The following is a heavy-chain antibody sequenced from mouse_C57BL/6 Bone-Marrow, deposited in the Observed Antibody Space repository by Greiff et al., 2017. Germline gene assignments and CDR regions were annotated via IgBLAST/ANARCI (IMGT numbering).Heavy chain of an antibody. Sequence: VQGQQSGAELVRPGASVKLSCKASGYTFTSYCISWVKQRPGRGLEWIGEIYPRSGNTYYNEKFKGKATLTADKSSSTAYMELRSLTSEDSAVYFCARLLLRWYFDVWGTGTTVTVSS. CDR3: ARLLLRWYFDV. CDR1: GYTFTSYC. CDR2: IYPRSGNT. J-gene: IGHJ1*03. D-gene: IGHD1-1*01. V-gene: IGHV1-81*01.